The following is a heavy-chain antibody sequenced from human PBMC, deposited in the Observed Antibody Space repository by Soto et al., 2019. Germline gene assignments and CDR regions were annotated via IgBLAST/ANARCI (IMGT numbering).Heavy chain of an antibody. CDR2: IYYSGST. CDR3: ASLVYDFWSGYSRGGFDY. D-gene: IGHD3-3*01. CDR1: GGSISSSSYY. V-gene: IGHV4-39*01. J-gene: IGHJ4*02. Sequence: SETLSLTCTVSGGSISSSSYYWGWIRQPPGKGLEWIGSIYYSGSTYYNPSLKSRVTISVDTSKNQFSLKRSSVTAADTDVYYCASLVYDFWSGYSRGGFDYWGQGTLVTVSS.